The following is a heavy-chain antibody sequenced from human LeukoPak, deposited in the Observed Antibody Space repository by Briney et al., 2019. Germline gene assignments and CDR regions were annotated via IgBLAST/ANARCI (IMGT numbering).Heavy chain of an antibody. J-gene: IGHJ5*02. CDR1: GFTFSSYA. CDR3: AKDYYGSGSYYGFLFS. Sequence: GGSLRLSCAASGFTFSSYAMSWVRQAPGKGLEWVSATSGSGGSTYYADSVKGRFTISRDNSKNTLYLQMNSLRAEDTAVYYCAKDYYGSGSYYGFLFSWGQGTLVTVSS. D-gene: IGHD3-10*01. V-gene: IGHV3-23*01. CDR2: TSGSGGST.